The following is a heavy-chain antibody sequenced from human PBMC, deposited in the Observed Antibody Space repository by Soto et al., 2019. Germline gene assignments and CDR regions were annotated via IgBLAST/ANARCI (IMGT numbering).Heavy chain of an antibody. Sequence: ASVKVSCKASGYTFTSYYMHWVRQAPGQGLEWMGIINPSGGSTSYAQKFQGRVTVTRDTSTSTVYMELSSLRSEDTAVYYCARGLDDFWSGYYSGYYYYGMDVWGQGTTVTVSS. J-gene: IGHJ6*02. CDR2: INPSGGST. CDR1: GYTFTSYY. CDR3: ARGLDDFWSGYYSGYYYYGMDV. D-gene: IGHD3-3*01. V-gene: IGHV1-46*01.